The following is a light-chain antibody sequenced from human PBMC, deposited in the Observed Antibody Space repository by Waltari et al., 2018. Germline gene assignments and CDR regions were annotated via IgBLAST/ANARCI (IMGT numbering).Light chain of an antibody. CDR1: QDISTY. CDR3: QYYKTYPWT. CDR2: AAS. Sequence: DIQMTQSPSSLSAFVGDNVTITFRASQDISTYVAWFQQKPGKAPKSLIYAASVLRTGVPSRFTGTRSGAEFTLTISSLQPEDFATYYCQYYKTYPWTFGQGTKLEI. J-gene: IGKJ1*01. V-gene: IGKV1-16*01.